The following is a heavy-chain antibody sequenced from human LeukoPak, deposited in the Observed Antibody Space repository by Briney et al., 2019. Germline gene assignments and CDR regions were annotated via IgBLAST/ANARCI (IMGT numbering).Heavy chain of an antibody. CDR1: GYTYTRYN. CDR2: ISSNSGAT. D-gene: IGHD6-13*01. J-gene: IGHJ4*02. V-gene: IGHV1-2*02. Sequence: ASLSFAGEASGYTYTRYNCHWVRQPPGQGLEGLGWISSNSGATNYAQNFQRRVTLTSDTSTSTVYMEVNGLRADDPAVYSCVRGGGTSWFDYWGQGTPVTVSS. CDR3: VRGGGTSWFDY.